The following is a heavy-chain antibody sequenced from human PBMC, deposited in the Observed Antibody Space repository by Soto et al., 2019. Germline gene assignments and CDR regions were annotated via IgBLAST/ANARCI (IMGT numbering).Heavy chain of an antibody. Sequence: PGGSLRLSCAASGFTFSSYAMSWVRQAPGKGLEWVSAISGSGGSTYYADSVKGRFTISRDNSKNTLYLQMNSLRAEDTAVYYCAKDPVGGAIGRTGTTDGDYFDYWGQGTLVTVSS. V-gene: IGHV3-23*01. J-gene: IGHJ4*02. CDR1: GFTFSSYA. CDR2: ISGSGGST. CDR3: AKDPVGGAIGRTGTTDGDYFDY. D-gene: IGHD1-1*01.